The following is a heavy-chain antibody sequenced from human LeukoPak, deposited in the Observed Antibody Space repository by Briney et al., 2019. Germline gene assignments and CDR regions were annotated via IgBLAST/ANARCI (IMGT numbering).Heavy chain of an antibody. D-gene: IGHD4-17*01. CDR1: GGSISSGGYY. CDR2: IYYSGST. J-gene: IGHJ1*01. Sequence: SETLSLTCTVSGGSISSGGYYWSWIRQHPGKGLEWIGYIYYSGSTYYNPSLKSRVTISVDTSKNQFSLKLSSVTAADTAVYYCALTSYGDYGNFQHWGQGTLVTVSS. V-gene: IGHV4-30-4*08. CDR3: ALTSYGDYGNFQH.